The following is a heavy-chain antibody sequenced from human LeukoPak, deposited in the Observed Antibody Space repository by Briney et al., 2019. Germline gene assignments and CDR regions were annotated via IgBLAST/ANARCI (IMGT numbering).Heavy chain of an antibody. D-gene: IGHD3-22*01. Sequence: SETLSLTCTVSGGSMNGHFWTWIRQPPGKGLEWIAFIHYAGRIRYNPSLQSRATISLDRSESRSSLKLTSVTAADSAVYYCAGLLDNDSSGDPDTFDLWGQGTVVIVSS. CDR1: GGSMNGHF. V-gene: IGHV4-59*11. J-gene: IGHJ3*01. CDR3: AGLLDNDSSGDPDTFDL. CDR2: IHYAGRI.